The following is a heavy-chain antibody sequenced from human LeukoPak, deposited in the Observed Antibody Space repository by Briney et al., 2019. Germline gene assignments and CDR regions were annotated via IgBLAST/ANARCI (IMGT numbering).Heavy chain of an antibody. CDR2: FDPKDGET. J-gene: IGHJ4*02. Sequence: ASVKVSCKVSGYTLTELSMHWVRQAPGKGLEWMGGFDPKDGETIYAQKFQGRVTMTEDTSTDTAYMELSSLRSEDTAVYYCATEIRLYDFWSGYYYRRFDYWGQGTLVTVSS. CDR3: ATEIRLYDFWSGYYYRRFDY. D-gene: IGHD3-3*01. V-gene: IGHV1-24*01. CDR1: GYTLTELS.